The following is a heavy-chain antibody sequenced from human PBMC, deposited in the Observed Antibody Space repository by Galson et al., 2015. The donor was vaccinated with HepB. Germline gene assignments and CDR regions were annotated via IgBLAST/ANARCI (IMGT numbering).Heavy chain of an antibody. V-gene: IGHV3-48*02. CDR1: GFTFSSYS. CDR2: ISGNSGTI. J-gene: IGHJ1*01. Sequence: SLRLSCAASGFTFSSYSMNWVRQAPGKGLEWISYISGNSGTIYYADSVKGRFTISRNNAKNSLYLQMNSLRDDDTAVYYCAGLEQQLVRYHQNYFQHWGQGTLVTVSS. CDR3: AGLEQQLVRYHQNYFQH. D-gene: IGHD6-13*01.